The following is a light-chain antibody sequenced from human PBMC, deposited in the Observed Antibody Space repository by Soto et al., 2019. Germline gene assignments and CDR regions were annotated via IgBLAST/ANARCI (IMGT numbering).Light chain of an antibody. J-gene: IGKJ4*01. Sequence: EIVLTQSPATLSLSPGERATLSCRASQSVSSYLAWYQQKPGQAPRLLIYDASNRATGIPARFSGSGSGTDFTLTISSLVPEDFAVYYCQQRSNWRTFGGGTKVEIK. CDR1: QSVSSY. CDR3: QQRSNWRT. CDR2: DAS. V-gene: IGKV3-11*01.